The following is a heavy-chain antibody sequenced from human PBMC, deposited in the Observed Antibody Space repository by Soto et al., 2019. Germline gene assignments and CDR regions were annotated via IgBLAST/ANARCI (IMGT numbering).Heavy chain of an antibody. Sequence: QVQLVQSGAEVKRPGSSVKVSCKASADTFNFYSINWVRPAPGLGLEWMGRVNPILSMSNYAQRFQGRVTMPADKPASTACMELSGLRSEDTAMYYCANSYVSGYRAFDFWGQGALVTVSS. CDR3: ANSYVSGYRAFDF. CDR1: ADTFNFYS. V-gene: IGHV1-69*04. CDR2: VNPILSMS. D-gene: IGHD3-16*01. J-gene: IGHJ4*02.